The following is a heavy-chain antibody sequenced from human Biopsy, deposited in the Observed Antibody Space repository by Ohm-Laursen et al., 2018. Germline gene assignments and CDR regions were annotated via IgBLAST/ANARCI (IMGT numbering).Heavy chain of an antibody. CDR1: GFTFSSYA. Sequence: SLRLSCAAPGFTFSSYAMTWSRQAPGKGLEWVSTISGNSDIIYDTDSVKGRFTISRDNSKNTLYLQMNSLRADDTAVYYCALAAAQTVTHFDYWGQGTLVTVSS. D-gene: IGHD4-17*01. J-gene: IGHJ4*02. CDR3: ALAAAQTVTHFDY. V-gene: IGHV3-23*01. CDR2: ISGNSDII.